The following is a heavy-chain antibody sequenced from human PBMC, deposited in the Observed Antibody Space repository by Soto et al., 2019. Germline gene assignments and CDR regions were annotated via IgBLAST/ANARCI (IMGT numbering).Heavy chain of an antibody. J-gene: IGHJ5*02. V-gene: IGHV4-30-2*01. Sequence: ASETLSLTCNMSGDSYSISTYSWSWIRQPPGKALQWIGFIYQSGVTSCNPSLASRVSISLDRSNNQCSLKLKSVTAADTAVYFCAGMPYTSGLRFDPWGPGTLVTVSS. D-gene: IGHD6-19*01. CDR1: GDSYSISTYS. CDR3: AGMPYTSGLRFDP. CDR2: IYQSGVT.